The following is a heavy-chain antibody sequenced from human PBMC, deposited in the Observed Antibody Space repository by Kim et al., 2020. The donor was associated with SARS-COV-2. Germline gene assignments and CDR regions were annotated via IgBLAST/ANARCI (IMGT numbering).Heavy chain of an antibody. V-gene: IGHV3-7*01. CDR2: GGSAR. CDR3: ARAHY. Sequence: GGSARYYVDSGKGRFTISRDNAKNSLYLQMNSLRAEDTAVYYCARAHYWGQGTLVTVSS. J-gene: IGHJ4*02.